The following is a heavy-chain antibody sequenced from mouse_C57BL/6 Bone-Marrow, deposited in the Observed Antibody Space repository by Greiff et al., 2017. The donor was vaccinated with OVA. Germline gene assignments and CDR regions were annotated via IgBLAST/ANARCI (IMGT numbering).Heavy chain of an antibody. J-gene: IGHJ1*03. D-gene: IGHD2-3*01. CDR1: GYTFTSYG. CDR2: IYPRSGNT. Sequence: QVQLQQSGAELARPGASVKLSCKASGYTFTSYGISWVKQRTGQGLEWIGEIYPRSGNTYYNEKFKGKATLTADKSSSTAYMELRSLTSEDSAVYFCARDGYCFYWYFDVWGTGTTVTVSS. V-gene: IGHV1-81*01. CDR3: ARDGYCFYWYFDV.